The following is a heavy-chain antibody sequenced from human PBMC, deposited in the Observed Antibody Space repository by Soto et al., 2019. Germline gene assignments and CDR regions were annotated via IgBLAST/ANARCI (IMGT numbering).Heavy chain of an antibody. CDR1: GYMFTSYG. J-gene: IGHJ4*02. CDR3: ARGLGCVDYGDYCYFDY. CDR2: INAYNGDT. Sequence: ASVKVSCKTSGYMFTSYGFSWVRQAPGQGLEWMGRINAYNGDTNCAQKVKGRVTMTTDTSTSTAYMELRSLRSDDTAVYYCARGLGCVDYGDYCYFDYWGQGTLVTVSS. V-gene: IGHV1-18*01. D-gene: IGHD4-17*01.